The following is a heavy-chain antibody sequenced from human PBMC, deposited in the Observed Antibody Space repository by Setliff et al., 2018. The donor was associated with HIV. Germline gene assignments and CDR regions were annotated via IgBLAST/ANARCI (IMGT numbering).Heavy chain of an antibody. J-gene: IGHJ4*02. Sequence: ASVKVSCKASGYTFINFSIYWVRQAPGQGLEWVGRISPNSGGTDYSQKFQGRVSMTRDTSTNTAYLDLTNLTSDDTAVYFCVKDGGPWGSGDWGQGTLVTVSS. CDR1: GYTFINFS. CDR3: VKDGGPWGSGD. D-gene: IGHD7-27*01. CDR2: ISPNSGGT. V-gene: IGHV1-2*06.